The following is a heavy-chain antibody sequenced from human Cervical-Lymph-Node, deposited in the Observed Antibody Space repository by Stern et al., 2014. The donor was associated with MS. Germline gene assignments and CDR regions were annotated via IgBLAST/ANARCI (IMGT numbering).Heavy chain of an antibody. J-gene: IGHJ6*02. V-gene: IGHV1-46*01. Sequence: VQLVQSGAEVKKPGASVKVSCKASGYTFTSYYMHWVRQAPGQGLEWMGIINPGGGSTNPAQKFQGRVTMTRDTSTTTVYMELSSLRSEDTAVYYCAREVAGHRLGMMDVWGQGTTVTVSS. CDR1: GYTFTSYY. D-gene: IGHD6-19*01. CDR2: INPGGGST. CDR3: AREVAGHRLGMMDV.